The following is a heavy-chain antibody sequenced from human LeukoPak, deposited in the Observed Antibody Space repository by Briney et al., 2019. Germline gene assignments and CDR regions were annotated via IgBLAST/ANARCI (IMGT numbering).Heavy chain of an antibody. Sequence: PGGSLRLSCAASGFTFSGYGMHWVRQAPGKGLEWVAFIRYDGSNKYYTDSVKGRFTISRDNSKNTLYLQMNSLRAEDTAVYYCAKDRSRDLVVGYNWFDPWGQGTLVIVSS. CDR2: IRYDGSNK. CDR3: AKDRSRDLVVGYNWFDP. V-gene: IGHV3-30*02. CDR1: GFTFSGYG. J-gene: IGHJ5*02. D-gene: IGHD2-15*01.